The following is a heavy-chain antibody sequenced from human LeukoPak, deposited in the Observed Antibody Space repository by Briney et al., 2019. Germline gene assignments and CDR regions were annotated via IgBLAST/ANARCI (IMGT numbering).Heavy chain of an antibody. CDR1: GGFISGYY. CDR3: ARDGSGFDV. Sequence: PSETLFLTCTVSGGFISGYYWSWIRQSPGRGLEWLGYIYDSGSTKYNPSLKSRVTISVDASKNQISLKLTSMTAADTAVYYCARDGSGFDVWGQGTKVTVSS. D-gene: IGHD2-2*03. V-gene: IGHV4-59*01. J-gene: IGHJ3*01. CDR2: IYDSGST.